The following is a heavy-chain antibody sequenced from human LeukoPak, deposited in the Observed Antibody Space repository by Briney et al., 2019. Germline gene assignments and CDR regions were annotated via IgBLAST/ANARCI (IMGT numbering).Heavy chain of an antibody. Sequence: PGGSLRLSCAASGFTLSTHGMHWVRQAPGKGLEWVAGMWYDGSREDYADSVKGRFTISRDMSKNTLNLQMNRLRVEDTAMFYCARDLSFGSLDFRGQGTLVTVSS. CDR3: ARDLSFGSLDF. V-gene: IGHV3-33*01. J-gene: IGHJ4*02. D-gene: IGHD1-26*01. CDR1: GFTLSTHG. CDR2: MWYDGSRE.